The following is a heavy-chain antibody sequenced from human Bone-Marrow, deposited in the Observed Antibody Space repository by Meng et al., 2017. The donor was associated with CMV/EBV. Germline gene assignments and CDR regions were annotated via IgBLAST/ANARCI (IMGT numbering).Heavy chain of an antibody. Sequence: GGSLRLSCAASGFTFSSYSMNWVRQAPGKGLEWVSYISSSSSTIYYADSVKGRFTISRDNAKNSLYLQMNSLRAEDTAVYYCARDLVEPPYYYYGMDVWGQGTTVTVSS. CDR3: ARDLVEPPYYYYGMDV. CDR1: GFTFSSYS. D-gene: IGHD1-26*01. J-gene: IGHJ6*02. CDR2: ISSSSSTI. V-gene: IGHV3-48*04.